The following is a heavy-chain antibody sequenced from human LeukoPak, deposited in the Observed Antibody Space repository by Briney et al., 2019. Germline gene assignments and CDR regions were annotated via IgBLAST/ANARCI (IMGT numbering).Heavy chain of an antibody. J-gene: IGHJ4*02. CDR1: GGSFSGYY. CDR3: ARELGRRFLEWLSPPPSYYFDY. CDR2: INHSGST. V-gene: IGHV4-34*01. Sequence: SETLSLTCAVYGGSFSGYYWSWIRQPPGKGLEWIGEINHSGSTNYNPSLKSRVTISVDTSKNQFSLKLSSVTAADTAVYYCARELGRRFLEWLSPPPSYYFDYWGQGTLVTVSS. D-gene: IGHD3-3*01.